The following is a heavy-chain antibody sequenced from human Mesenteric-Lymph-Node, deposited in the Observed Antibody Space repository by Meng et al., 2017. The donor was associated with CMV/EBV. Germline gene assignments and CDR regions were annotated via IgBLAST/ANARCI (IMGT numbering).Heavy chain of an antibody. CDR1: GFTFSSYS. V-gene: IGHV3-48*04. CDR3: ARVGVPDSMIVVVIPFDY. CDR2: IISSSSTI. D-gene: IGHD3-22*01. J-gene: IGHJ4*02. Sequence: ETLSLTCAASGFTFSSYSMNWVRQAPGKGLGWVSYIISSSSTIYYADSVKDRFTICRDNAKNSLYLQMNSLRAADTAVYYCARVGVPDSMIVVVIPFDYWGQGTLVTVSS.